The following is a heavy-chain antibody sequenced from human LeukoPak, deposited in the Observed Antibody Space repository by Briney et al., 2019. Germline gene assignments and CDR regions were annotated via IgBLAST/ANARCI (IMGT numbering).Heavy chain of an antibody. Sequence: GGSLRLPCATSGFTFSSYAISWVRQAPGKGLEWVSAISASGGSTYYADSVKGRFTISRDNSKNTLYLQMNSLRAEDTAVYYCAKTKLGYCSGGSCYSRHYRLDYWGPGTLVTVSS. V-gene: IGHV3-23*01. CDR1: GFTFSSYA. J-gene: IGHJ4*02. CDR2: ISASGGST. D-gene: IGHD2-15*01. CDR3: AKTKLGYCSGGSCYSRHYRLDY.